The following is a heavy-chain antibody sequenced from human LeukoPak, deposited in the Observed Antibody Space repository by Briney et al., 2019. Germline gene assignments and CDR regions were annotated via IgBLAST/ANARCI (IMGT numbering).Heavy chain of an antibody. V-gene: IGHV3-7*01. D-gene: IGHD5-12*01. CDR1: GFTFSTYW. Sequence: GGSLRLSCAASGFTFSTYWMTWVRQAPGEGLEWVANIKQDGSETHYVDSVKGRFTISRDNAKNSLYLQMNSLRAEDTAVYYCARDTLSGYDGAFDIWGQGTMVTVSS. CDR2: IKQDGSET. J-gene: IGHJ3*02. CDR3: ARDTLSGYDGAFDI.